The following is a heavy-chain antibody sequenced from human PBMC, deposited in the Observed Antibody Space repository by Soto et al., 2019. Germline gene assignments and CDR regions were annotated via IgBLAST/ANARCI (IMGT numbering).Heavy chain of an antibody. J-gene: IGHJ4*02. CDR2: ISSSSSTI. V-gene: IGHV3-48*01. Sequence: GGSLRLSCAASGVTFSSYNMNWVRQAPGKGLEWLSYISSSSSTIYYADSVKGRFTISRDTAKNSLYLQMNNLRADDTAVYYCARAFCDGDCPRYYFDYSGQGTRVTVSS. D-gene: IGHD2-21*02. CDR1: GVTFSSYN. CDR3: ARAFCDGDCPRYYFDY.